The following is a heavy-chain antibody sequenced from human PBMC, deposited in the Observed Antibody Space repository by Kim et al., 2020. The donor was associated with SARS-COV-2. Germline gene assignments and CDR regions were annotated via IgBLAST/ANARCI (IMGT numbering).Heavy chain of an antibody. CDR3: AKDKGGSYTEFDY. D-gene: IGHD3-10*01. J-gene: IGHJ4*02. Sequence: YADSVKGRFTISRDNSKNTLYLQMNSLRAEDTAVYYCAKDKGGSYTEFDYWGQGTLVTVSS. V-gene: IGHV3-30*02.